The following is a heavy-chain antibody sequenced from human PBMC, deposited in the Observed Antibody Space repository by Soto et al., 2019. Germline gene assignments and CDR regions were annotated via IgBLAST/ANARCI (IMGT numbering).Heavy chain of an antibody. J-gene: IGHJ4*02. V-gene: IGHV3-11*01. D-gene: IGHD3-22*01. CDR3: AKTGYDSSGWEHYFDY. CDR1: GFTFSDYY. CDR2: ISSSGSTI. Sequence: QVQLVESGGGLVKPGGSLRLSCAASGFTFSDYYMSWIRQAPGKGLEWVSYISSSGSTIYDADSVKGRFTISRDNAKNSLYLQMNSLRAEDTAAYYCAKTGYDSSGWEHYFDYWGQGTLVTVSS.